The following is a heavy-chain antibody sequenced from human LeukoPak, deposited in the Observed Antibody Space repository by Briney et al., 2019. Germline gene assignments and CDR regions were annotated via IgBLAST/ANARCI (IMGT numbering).Heavy chain of an antibody. J-gene: IGHJ4*02. CDR3: TRSQYYYDSSGYYSPPYY. Sequence: GGSLRLSCAASGFTFSSNSMNWVRQAPGKGLEWVSYISYSGSTIYYADSVRGRFTISRDNAKNSLYLQMNSLKTEDTAVYYCTRSQYYYDSSGYYSPPYYWGQGTLVTVSS. CDR1: GFTFSSNS. CDR2: ISYSGSTI. D-gene: IGHD3-22*01. V-gene: IGHV3-48*01.